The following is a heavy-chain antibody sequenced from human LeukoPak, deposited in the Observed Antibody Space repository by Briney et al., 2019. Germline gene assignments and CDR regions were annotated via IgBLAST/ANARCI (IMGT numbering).Heavy chain of an antibody. CDR1: GFTFSSYA. CDR3: AKIHQNRVVVGAKGAFDI. Sequence: SGGSLRLSCAASGFTFSSYAMHWVRQAPGKGLEWVAVISYDGSNKYYADSVKGRFTISRDNSKNTPYLQMNSLRAEDTAIYYCAKIHQNRVVVGAKGAFDIWGQGTVVTVSS. V-gene: IGHV3-30-3*02. J-gene: IGHJ3*02. CDR2: ISYDGSNK. D-gene: IGHD2-15*01.